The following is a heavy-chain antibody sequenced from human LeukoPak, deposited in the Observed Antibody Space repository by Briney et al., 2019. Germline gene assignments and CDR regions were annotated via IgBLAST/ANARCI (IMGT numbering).Heavy chain of an antibody. D-gene: IGHD3-22*01. V-gene: IGHV1-18*01. Sequence: ASVKVSCKASGYTFTSYGISWVRQAPGQGLEWMGWISAYNGNTNYAQKLQGRVTMTTDTSTSTAYMELRSLRSDDTAVYYCARAYPYYYDPNYFDYWGQGTLVTVSS. J-gene: IGHJ4*02. CDR1: GYTFTSYG. CDR2: ISAYNGNT. CDR3: ARAYPYYYDPNYFDY.